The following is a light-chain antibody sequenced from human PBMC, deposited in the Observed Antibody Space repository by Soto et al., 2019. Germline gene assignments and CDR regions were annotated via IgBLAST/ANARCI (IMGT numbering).Light chain of an antibody. V-gene: IGKV3-11*01. J-gene: IGKJ4*01. CDR1: QSVSSY. CDR2: NAS. Sequence: EIVLTQSPATLSLSPGERATLSCRASQSVSSYLAWYQQKPGQAPRLLIYNASSRATGIPDRFSGSGSGTDFTLTISRLEPEDFAVYYCQQFSSYPLTVGGGTKVDIK. CDR3: QQFSSYPLT.